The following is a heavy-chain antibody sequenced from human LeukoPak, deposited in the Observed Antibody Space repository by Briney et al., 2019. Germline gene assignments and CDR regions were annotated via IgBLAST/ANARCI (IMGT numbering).Heavy chain of an antibody. CDR2: ISGSGGGT. CDR3: AGSYSHGLEPDVFDI. Sequence: PGGSLRLSCVTSGCTFSSAAMTWVRQAPGKGLEWVSGISGSGGGTYYSDSVKGRFTISRDNFKNTQYLQMNSLRGDDTAVYYCAGSYSHGLEPDVFDIWGQGTMVTVSS. J-gene: IGHJ3*02. CDR1: GCTFSSAA. D-gene: IGHD5-18*01. V-gene: IGHV3-23*01.